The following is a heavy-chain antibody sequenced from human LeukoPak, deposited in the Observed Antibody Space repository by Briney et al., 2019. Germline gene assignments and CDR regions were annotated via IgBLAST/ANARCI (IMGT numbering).Heavy chain of an antibody. CDR2: ISGSGGST. J-gene: IGHJ4*02. CDR1: GFTFSNYG. D-gene: IGHD3-22*01. CDR3: AKENWGYNWKYDSSGSGINY. Sequence: GGSLRLSCAASGFTFSNYGMNWVRQAPGKGLEWVSGISGSGGSTYSADSVKGRFIISRDNSKNMLYLQMNSLRAEDTAVYYCAKENWGYNWKYDSSGSGINYWGQGTLVTFSS. V-gene: IGHV3-23*01.